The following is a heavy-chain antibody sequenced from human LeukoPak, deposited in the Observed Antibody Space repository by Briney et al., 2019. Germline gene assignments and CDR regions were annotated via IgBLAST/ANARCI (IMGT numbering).Heavy chain of an antibody. CDR1: GFTFSSYW. D-gene: IGHD3-3*01. V-gene: IGHV3-7*01. J-gene: IGHJ4*02. CDR3: ARDQGDFWSGYGRDY. CDR2: IRQDGSEK. Sequence: GGSLRLSCAASGFTFSSYWMSWVRQAPGKGLEWVANIRQDGSEKYYVDSVKGRFTISRDNAKNSLYLQMNSLRAEDTAVYYCARDQGDFWSGYGRDYWGQGTLVTVSS.